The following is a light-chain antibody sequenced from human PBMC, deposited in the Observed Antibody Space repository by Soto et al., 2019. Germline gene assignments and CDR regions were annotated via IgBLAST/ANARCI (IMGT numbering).Light chain of an antibody. Sequence: EIVLTQSPGIWSLSPGERATLSCRASQSVSRGYLAWYQHKPGQAPRLLIYGASSRATGVPDRFSGSGSGTDFTLTISRLEPEDFAVYYCQQYGSSPGTFGPGTKVDIK. CDR3: QQYGSSPGT. J-gene: IGKJ3*01. CDR2: GAS. CDR1: QSVSRGY. V-gene: IGKV3-20*01.